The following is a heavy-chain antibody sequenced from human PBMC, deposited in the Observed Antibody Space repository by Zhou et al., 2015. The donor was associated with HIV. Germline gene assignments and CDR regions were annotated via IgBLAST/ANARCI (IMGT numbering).Heavy chain of an antibody. V-gene: IGHV1-69*17. CDR1: GGTFSASD. J-gene: IGHJ3*02. CDR2: IIPMFDIE. CDR3: ARSSGNYDFAFDI. D-gene: IGHD3-22*01. Sequence: LVQSGTEVRKPGSSVKVSCKASGGTFSASDISWVRQAPGQGLEWMGGIIPMFDIEDHAQKFRGRLTITADKSTDTAYMELSNLRSDDAAVYYCARSSGNYDFAFDIWGQGTRLIVSS.